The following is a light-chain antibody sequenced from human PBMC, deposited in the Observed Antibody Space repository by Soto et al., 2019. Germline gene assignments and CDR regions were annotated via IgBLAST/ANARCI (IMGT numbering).Light chain of an antibody. CDR2: LNSDGSH. Sequence: QLVLTQSPSASASLGASVKLTCTLSSGHSSYAIAWHQQQPEKGPRYLMKLNSDGSHSKGDGIPDRFSGSSSGAERYLTISSLQSEDEADYHCQTWVTGIQVFGGGTKVTVL. CDR1: SGHSSYA. CDR3: QTWVTGIQV. V-gene: IGLV4-69*01. J-gene: IGLJ2*01.